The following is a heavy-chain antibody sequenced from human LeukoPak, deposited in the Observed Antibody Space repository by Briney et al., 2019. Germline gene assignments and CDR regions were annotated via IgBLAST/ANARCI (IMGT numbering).Heavy chain of an antibody. J-gene: IGHJ4*02. CDR2: ISAHYGNT. D-gene: IGHD2-21*02. CDR3: ATDCCGGDCYSANLHY. Sequence: ASVKASCTASGYTFSTFGIIWVRQAPGQGLEWMGWISAHYGNTNYAHKFQGRLTMTTDTSTTTAYMELRSLRSGDTAVYYCATDCCGGDCYSANLHYWGQGIQVTVSS. V-gene: IGHV1-18*01. CDR1: GYTFSTFG.